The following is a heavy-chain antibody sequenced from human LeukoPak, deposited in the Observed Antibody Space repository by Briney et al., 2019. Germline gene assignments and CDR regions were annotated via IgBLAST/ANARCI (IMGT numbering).Heavy chain of an antibody. CDR2: IYYSGST. V-gene: IGHV4-30-4*08. J-gene: IGHJ4*02. D-gene: IGHD2-2*01. CDR1: GGSISSGDYY. CDR3: ARLYWTGHFQLLFDY. Sequence: SETLSLTCTVSGGSISSGDYYWSWIRQPPGKGLEWIGYIYYSGSTYYNPSLKSRVTISVDTSKNQFSLKLSSVTAADTAVYYCARLYWTGHFQLLFDYWGQGTLVTVSS.